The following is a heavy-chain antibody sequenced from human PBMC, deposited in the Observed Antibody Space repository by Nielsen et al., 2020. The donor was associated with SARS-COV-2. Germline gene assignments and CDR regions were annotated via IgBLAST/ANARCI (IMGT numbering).Heavy chain of an antibody. Sequence: ASVKVSCKVSGYTLTELSMHWVRQAPGKGLEWMGGFDPEDGETIYAQKFQGRVTMTEDTSTDTAYMELSSLRSEDTAVYYCARDLESTYYDFWSGSGAFDIWGQGTMVTVSS. J-gene: IGHJ3*02. CDR1: GYTLTELS. CDR3: ARDLESTYYDFWSGSGAFDI. CDR2: FDPEDGET. V-gene: IGHV1-24*01. D-gene: IGHD3-3*01.